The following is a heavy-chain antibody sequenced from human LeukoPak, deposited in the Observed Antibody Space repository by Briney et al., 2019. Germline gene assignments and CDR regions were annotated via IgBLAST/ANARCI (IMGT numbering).Heavy chain of an antibody. V-gene: IGHV5-51*01. CDR1: AHSFTSYC. D-gene: IGHD5/OR15-5a*01. CDR3: ATRGLTPEPDGVHGFRIYFDY. J-gene: IGHJ4*02. CDR2: IYPGDADP. Sequence: GESVKISCRGSAHSFTSYCIGWVRHQPPQGLEWMGIIYPGDADPIYGPSFQGKVSTSVGNSTDTAYLQWSTLEASDSGTYYCATRGLTPEPDGVHGFRIYFDYWGQGAVVTVSS.